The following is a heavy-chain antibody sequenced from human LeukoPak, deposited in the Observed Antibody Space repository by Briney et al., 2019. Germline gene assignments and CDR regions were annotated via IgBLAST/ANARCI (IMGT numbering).Heavy chain of an antibody. V-gene: IGHV1-69*02. CDR2: IIPILGIA. CDR1: GGTFSSYT. D-gene: IGHD3-22*01. Sequence: ASVKVSCKASGGTFSSYTISWVRQAPGQGLEWMGRIIPILGIANYAQKFQGRVTITADKSTSTAYMELSSLRSEDTAVYYCARGLQDDSSGYYPYYFDYWGQGTLVTVSS. J-gene: IGHJ4*02. CDR3: ARGLQDDSSGYYPYYFDY.